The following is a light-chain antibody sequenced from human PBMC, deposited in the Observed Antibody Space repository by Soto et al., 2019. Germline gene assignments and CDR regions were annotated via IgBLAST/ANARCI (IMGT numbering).Light chain of an antibody. CDR1: QGVGGW. V-gene: IGKV1-12*01. Sequence: IQMTQSPSSVSASVGDRVTMTCRASQGVGGWLAWYQQKPGKVPKLLIYATSSLHSGVPSRFSGSGSGTDFTLSISSLQPEDFATYYCQQTHSLPLPVGPGTKVDSK. CDR2: ATS. CDR3: QQTHSLPLP. J-gene: IGKJ3*01.